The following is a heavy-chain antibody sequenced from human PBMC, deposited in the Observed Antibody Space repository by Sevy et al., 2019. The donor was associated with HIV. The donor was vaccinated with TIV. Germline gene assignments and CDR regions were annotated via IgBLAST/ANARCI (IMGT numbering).Heavy chain of an antibody. V-gene: IGHV3-21*01. CDR2: ITGNSNYI. CDR3: ARDPGYSYGSYYYYYMDV. Sequence: GGSLRLSCAASGFTFSSYSVNWVRQAPGKGLEWVSSITGNSNYIYYADSVKGRFTISRDNAKSSLYLQMNSLRAEDTDVYYCARDPGYSYGSYYYYYMDVWGKGTTVTVSS. D-gene: IGHD5-18*01. CDR1: GFTFSSYS. J-gene: IGHJ6*03.